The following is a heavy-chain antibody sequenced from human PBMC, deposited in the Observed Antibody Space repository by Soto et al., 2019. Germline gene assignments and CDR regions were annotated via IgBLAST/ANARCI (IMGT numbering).Heavy chain of an antibody. D-gene: IGHD3-9*01. CDR1: GFTFSSYA. V-gene: IGHV3-23*01. Sequence: EVQLLESGGGLVQPGGSLRLSCAASGFTFSSYAMSWVRQAPGKGLEWVSAISGSGGSTYYADSVKGRFTISRDNSKNTLYLQMNSLRADDTVVYYCVKAQYYDILTGYWAAFDIWCQGTMVTVSS. J-gene: IGHJ3*02. CDR2: ISGSGGST. CDR3: VKAQYYDILTGYWAAFDI.